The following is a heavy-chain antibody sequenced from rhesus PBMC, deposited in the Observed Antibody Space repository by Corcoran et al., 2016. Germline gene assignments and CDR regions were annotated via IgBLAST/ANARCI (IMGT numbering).Heavy chain of an antibody. D-gene: IGHD4-23*01. J-gene: IGHJ4*01. V-gene: IGHV4-80*01. CDR3: AREDSNYCDY. CDR2: INGNSGST. CDR1: GASLSSYW. Sequence: QVQLQESGPGLVKPSETLSLSCAVSGASLSSYWWSWIRPPPGKGLEWIGGINGNSGSTYYNSSLKSRVTISKDASKNQFSLRLNSVTAADTAVYYCAREDSNYCDYWGQGVLVTVSS.